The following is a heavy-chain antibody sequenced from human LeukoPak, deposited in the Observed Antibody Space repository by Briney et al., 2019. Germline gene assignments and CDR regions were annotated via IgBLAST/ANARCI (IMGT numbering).Heavy chain of an antibody. D-gene: IGHD4-17*01. CDR3: ARDISPYGDYGLGY. CDR2: ISWNSGSI. Sequence: PGGSLRLSCAASGFTFDDYAMHWVRQAPGKGLEWVSGISWNSGSIGYADSVKGRFTISRDNAKNSLYLQMNSLRAEDMALYYCARDISPYGDYGLGYWGQGTLVTVSS. CDR1: GFTFDDYA. J-gene: IGHJ4*02. V-gene: IGHV3-9*03.